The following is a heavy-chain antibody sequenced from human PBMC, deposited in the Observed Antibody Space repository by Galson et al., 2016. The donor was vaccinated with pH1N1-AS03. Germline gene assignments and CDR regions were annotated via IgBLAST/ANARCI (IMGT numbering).Heavy chain of an antibody. CDR1: GGSISSGGYY. CDR3: ARFPDYGDDVGY. CDR2: IFHSGST. V-gene: IGHV4-31*01. J-gene: IGHJ4*02. D-gene: IGHD4-17*01. Sequence: TLSLTCTVSGGSISSGGYYWNWIRQHPGKGLEWIGYIFHSGSTYYNPSLESLVSISVDTSKNQFSLKLKSVTAADTAVYYCARFPDYGDDVGYWGQGTLVTVSS.